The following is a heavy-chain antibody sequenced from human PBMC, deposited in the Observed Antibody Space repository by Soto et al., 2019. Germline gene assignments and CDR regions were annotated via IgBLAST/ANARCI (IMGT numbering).Heavy chain of an antibody. CDR1: VFTVTRYC. V-gene: IGHV3-21*06. CDR3: ARESEDLTSNFDY. CDR2: ISSTTNYI. Sequence: PGGSLRLSCAASVFTVTRYCMNWVRQAPGNGLEWVSSISSTTNYIYYGDSMKGRFTISRDNAKNSLYLEMNSLRAEDTAVYYCARESEDLTSNFDYWGQGTLVTVSS. J-gene: IGHJ4*02.